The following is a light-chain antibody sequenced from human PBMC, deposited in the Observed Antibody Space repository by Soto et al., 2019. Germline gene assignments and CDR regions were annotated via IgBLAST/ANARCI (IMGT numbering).Light chain of an antibody. CDR2: EVN. Sequence: LTQPASLSGSPVQSITISCTGTSRDIGAYDYVSWFQQHPGKAPKLMISEVNNRPSGVSNRFSGSKSGNTAYLTISGLQVEDEAEYFCLSFTTTSTPVFGTGTKVTVL. CDR3: LSFTTTSTPV. V-gene: IGLV2-14*01. J-gene: IGLJ1*01. CDR1: SRDIGAYDY.